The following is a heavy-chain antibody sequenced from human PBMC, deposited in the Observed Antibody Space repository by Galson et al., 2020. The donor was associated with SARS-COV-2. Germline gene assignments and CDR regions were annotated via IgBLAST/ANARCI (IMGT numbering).Heavy chain of an antibody. CDR3: AKLFDGSGSNNWFDP. J-gene: IGHJ5*02. V-gene: IGHV3-9*01. D-gene: IGHD3-10*01. CDR2: ISWNSGSI. CDR1: GFTFDDYA. Sequence: GGSLRLSCAASGFTFDDYAMHWVRQAPGKGLEWVSGISWNSGSIGYADSVKGRFTISRDNAKNSLYLQMNSLRAEDTALYYCAKLFDGSGSNNWFDPWGQGTLVTVSS.